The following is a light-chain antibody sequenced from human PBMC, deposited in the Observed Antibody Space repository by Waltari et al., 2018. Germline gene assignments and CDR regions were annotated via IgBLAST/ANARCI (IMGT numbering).Light chain of an antibody. CDR3: CSYASGSIII. Sequence: QSALTQPASVSGSPGPSITISCTGTSNDVGSYNLVSWYQRHPGKAPELLIYEGSKRPSGVSNRFSGSKSGNTASLTISGLQAEDEADYFCCSYASGSIIIFGGGTKLTVL. V-gene: IGLV2-23*01. CDR1: SNDVGSYNL. CDR2: EGS. J-gene: IGLJ2*01.